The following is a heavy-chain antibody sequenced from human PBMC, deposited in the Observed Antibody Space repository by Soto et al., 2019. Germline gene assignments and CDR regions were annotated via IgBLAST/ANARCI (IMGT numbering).Heavy chain of an antibody. V-gene: IGHV1-18*01. D-gene: IGHD4-4*01. Sequence: QVHLEQSGAEVKKPGASVKVSCKASGYTFSSYAISWVRQAPGQGLEWMGWISPYNGNTNYAQNLQGRVTMTTDTSTTTAYMELRSLRSDDTAIYYCARGTTVTTTPPYYYMDVWGKGTTVTVSS. J-gene: IGHJ6*03. CDR1: GYTFSSYA. CDR2: ISPYNGNT. CDR3: ARGTTVTTTPPYYYMDV.